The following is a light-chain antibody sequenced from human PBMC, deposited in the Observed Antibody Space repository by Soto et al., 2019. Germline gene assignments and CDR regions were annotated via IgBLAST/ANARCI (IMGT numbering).Light chain of an antibody. J-gene: IGKJ5*01. Sequence: EIVLTQSPGTLSLSPGERATLSCRASQSVRSSFLAWYQQKPGQAPTLLIYGASRRATGIPDRFSGSGSGTDFTLTISSLEPEDFAVYYCQQRSNWPFGFGQGTRLEI. CDR1: QSVRSSF. CDR3: QQRSNWPFG. V-gene: IGKV3D-20*02. CDR2: GAS.